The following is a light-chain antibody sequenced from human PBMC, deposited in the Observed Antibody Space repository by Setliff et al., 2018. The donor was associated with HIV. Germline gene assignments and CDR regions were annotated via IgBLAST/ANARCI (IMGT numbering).Light chain of an antibody. J-gene: IGLJ1*01. CDR1: SSNIGAGYD. CDR3: QSYDSNVYV. CDR2: CNS. V-gene: IGLV1-40*01. Sequence: NSSNIGAGYDVHWYQHLPGTAPKLLIYCNSVRPSGVPDRFSGSVSGTSASLVITRLQAEDEADYYCQSYDSNVYVFGTGTKVTVL.